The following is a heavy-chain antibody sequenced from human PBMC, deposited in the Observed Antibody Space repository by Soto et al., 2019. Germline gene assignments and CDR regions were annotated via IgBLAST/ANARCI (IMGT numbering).Heavy chain of an antibody. CDR1: GCTFSSYW. D-gene: IGHD6-25*01. CDR3: ARPEAGAAFHY. Sequence: WGSLRLSLVASGCTFSSYWMSWVRQAPGKGLECVANIKSDGSEKNYVDSVKGRFTISRDNGKNSLYLQMNNLRAEDTVVYYCARPEAGAAFHYWGQGTLVTVSS. J-gene: IGHJ4*02. V-gene: IGHV3-7*05. CDR2: IKSDGSEK.